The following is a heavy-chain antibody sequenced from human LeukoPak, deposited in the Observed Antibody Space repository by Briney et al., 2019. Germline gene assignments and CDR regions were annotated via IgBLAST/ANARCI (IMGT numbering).Heavy chain of an antibody. J-gene: IGHJ1*01. CDR2: IKSDGST. Sequence: GGSLRLSCAASGFTFSSYWMRWVRHAPGKGLVWVSRIKSDGSTNYADSAKGGFTISRDNAKNTLSLQMNSLRAEDTVVYYCARAPSEIGGYYPEYFRHWGQGTLVTVSS. D-gene: IGHD3-22*01. V-gene: IGHV3-74*01. CDR3: ARAPSEIGGYYPEYFRH. CDR1: GFTFSSYW.